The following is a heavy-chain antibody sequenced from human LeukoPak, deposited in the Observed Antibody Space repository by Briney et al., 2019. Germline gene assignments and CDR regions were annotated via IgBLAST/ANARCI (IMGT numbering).Heavy chain of an antibody. D-gene: IGHD5-24*01. CDR1: GLTFSRYA. V-gene: IGHV3-30*02. CDR3: AKDRGDGYPTHFDY. Sequence: GGSLRLSCAASGLTFSRYAMHWVRQAPGKGLEWVAFIRYDGSNKYYADSVKGRFTISRDNSKNTLYLQMNSLRPEDTAVYCCAKDRGDGYPTHFDYWGQGTLVTVSS. J-gene: IGHJ4*02. CDR2: IRYDGSNK.